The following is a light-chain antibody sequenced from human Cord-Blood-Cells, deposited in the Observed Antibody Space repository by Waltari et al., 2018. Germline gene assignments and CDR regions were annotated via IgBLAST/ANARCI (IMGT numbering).Light chain of an antibody. CDR3: QQYNSSPYT. J-gene: IGKJ2*01. V-gene: IGKV1-5*03. Sequence: DIQMTQSPSTLSASVGDRVTITCRPSQSISSWLAWYQQKPGKAPKLLIYKASSLESGVPSRFSGSGSGTEFTLTISSLQPDDFATYYCQQYNSSPYTFGQGTKLEIK. CDR2: KAS. CDR1: QSISSW.